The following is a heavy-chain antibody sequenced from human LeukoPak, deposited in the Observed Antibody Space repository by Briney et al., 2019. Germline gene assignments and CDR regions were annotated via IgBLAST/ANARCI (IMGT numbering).Heavy chain of an antibody. CDR1: GFTFSGSA. D-gene: IGHD3-16*01. V-gene: IGHV3-73*01. Sequence: PGGPRKLSFAASGFTFSGSAMPWVRKASGKGLNWFGLIRSKANSYATAYAASVKGRFTISRDDSKNTAYLQMNSLKTEDTAVYYCTRSYVDPYYYYMDVWGKGTTVTVSS. J-gene: IGHJ6*03. CDR2: IRSKANSYAT. CDR3: TRSYVDPYYYYMDV.